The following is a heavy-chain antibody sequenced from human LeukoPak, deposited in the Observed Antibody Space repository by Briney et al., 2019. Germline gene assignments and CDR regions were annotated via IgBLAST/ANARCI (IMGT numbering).Heavy chain of an antibody. Sequence: SETLSLTCTVSGGSISSYSWSWIRQPPGKRLEWIGYIYTSGSTNYNPSLKSRVTISVDTSKNQFSLKLSSVTAADTAVYYCARGDYYDSSGYYSYWGQGTLVTVSS. CDR1: GGSISSYS. V-gene: IGHV4-4*09. J-gene: IGHJ4*02. CDR2: IYTSGST. CDR3: ARGDYYDSSGYYSY. D-gene: IGHD3-22*01.